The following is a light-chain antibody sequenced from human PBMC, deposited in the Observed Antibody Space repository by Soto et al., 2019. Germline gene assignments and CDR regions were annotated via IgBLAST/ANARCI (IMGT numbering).Light chain of an antibody. CDR2: GAS. CDR3: QQYNNWPPYT. CDR1: QGVTTN. J-gene: IGKJ2*01. V-gene: IGKV3-15*01. Sequence: EIVMTQSPATLSVSPGDTATLSCRASQGVTTNLAWFQQKPGQAPRLLIYGASTRATGLPARFSGSGSGTEFTLTISSLQSEDFAVYYCQQYNNWPPYTFGQGTKVDIK.